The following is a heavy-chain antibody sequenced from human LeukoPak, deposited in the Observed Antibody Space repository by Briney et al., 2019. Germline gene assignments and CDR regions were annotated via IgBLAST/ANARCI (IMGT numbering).Heavy chain of an antibody. CDR1: GYTFINYG. CDR3: ARQYCITTDCSLIQTYFDY. CDR2: ISTHNGKT. Sequence: ASVKVPCKTSGYTFINYGINWVRQAPGQGLQWMGWISTHNGKTHYAQNFQDRITMTTDTSTSTAYLELRSLRSDDTTVYFCARQYCITTDCSLIQTYFDYWGQGTLVTVSS. V-gene: IGHV1-18*01. D-gene: IGHD3-10*01. J-gene: IGHJ4*02.